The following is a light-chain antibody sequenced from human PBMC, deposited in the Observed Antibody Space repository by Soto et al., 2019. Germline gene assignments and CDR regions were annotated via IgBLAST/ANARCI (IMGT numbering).Light chain of an antibody. Sequence: NFMLTQPHSVSESPGKTLSISCTRSSGSIANNYVQWYQQRPGSAPTTVIYENNQRLSGVPDRFSGSTDGSSNSASLTISGLQTEDEADYYCSSYTSSSYVFGTGTKVTVL. CDR3: SSYTSSSYV. CDR1: SGSIANNY. V-gene: IGLV6-57*04. J-gene: IGLJ1*01. CDR2: ENN.